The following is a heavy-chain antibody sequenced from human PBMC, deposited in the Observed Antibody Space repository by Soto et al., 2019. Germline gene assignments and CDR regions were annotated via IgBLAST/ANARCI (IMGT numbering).Heavy chain of an antibody. CDR2: INAGNGNT. CDR3: ARGERDGYNYALGY. D-gene: IGHD5-12*01. CDR1: GYTFTSYA. J-gene: IGHJ4*02. Sequence: GASVKVSCKASGYTFTSYAMHWVRQAPGQRLEWMGWINAGNGNTKYSQKFQGRVTITRDTSASTAYVELSSLRSEDTAVYYCARGERDGYNYALGYWGQGTLVTVSS. V-gene: IGHV1-3*01.